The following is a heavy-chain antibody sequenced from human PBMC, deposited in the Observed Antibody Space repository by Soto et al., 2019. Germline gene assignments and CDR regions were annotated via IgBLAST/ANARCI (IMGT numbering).Heavy chain of an antibody. Sequence: QVQLVESGGDLVKPGGSLRLPCAASGFTFSDYYMSWIRQAPGKGLEWVAYISSRSSTIYYADSVKGRFTISRDNAKNSLYLQMNSLRVEDTAVYYCAREPLPHYSMYGVDVWGQGTTVTVSS. CDR3: AREPLPHYSMYGVDV. CDR2: ISSRSSTI. D-gene: IGHD2-21*01. CDR1: GFTFSDYY. J-gene: IGHJ6*02. V-gene: IGHV3-11*01.